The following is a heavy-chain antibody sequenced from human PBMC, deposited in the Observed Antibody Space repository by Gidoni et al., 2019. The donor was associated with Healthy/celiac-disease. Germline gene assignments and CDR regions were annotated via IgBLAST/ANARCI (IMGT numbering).Heavy chain of an antibody. CDR1: GLPFSSYG. Sequence: QVQLVESGGGVVQPGRSLRLSCAASGLPFSSYGMHWVRQAPGKGLEWVAVIWYDGSNKYYADSVKGRFTISRDNSKNTLYLQMNSLRAEDTAVYYCARASQLVVGNYYYYYGMDVWGQGTTVTVSS. D-gene: IGHD6-13*01. CDR2: IWYDGSNK. V-gene: IGHV3-33*01. CDR3: ARASQLVVGNYYYYYGMDV. J-gene: IGHJ6*02.